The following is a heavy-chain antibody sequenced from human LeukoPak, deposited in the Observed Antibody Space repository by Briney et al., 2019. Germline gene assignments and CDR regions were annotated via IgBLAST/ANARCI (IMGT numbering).Heavy chain of an antibody. CDR2: INPNSGGT. V-gene: IGHV1-2*02. J-gene: IGHJ4*02. CDR3: ARVHYDILTGYIL. D-gene: IGHD3-9*01. Sequence: ASVKVSCKASGYTFTSYYMHWVRQAPGQGLEWMGWINPNSGGTNYAQKFQGRVTMTRDTSISTAYMELSRLRSDDTAVYYCARVHYDILTGYILWGQGTLVTVSS. CDR1: GYTFTSYY.